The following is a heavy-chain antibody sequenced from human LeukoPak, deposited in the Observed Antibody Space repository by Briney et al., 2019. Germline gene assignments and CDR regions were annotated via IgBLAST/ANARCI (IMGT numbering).Heavy chain of an antibody. CDR2: IYYNGAT. CDR1: SGSISSSSYY. J-gene: IGHJ4*02. V-gene: IGHV4-39*01. CDR3: AREDRVGATTGSDH. D-gene: IGHD1-26*01. Sequence: SETLSLTCTVSSGSISSSSYYWGWIRQPPGKGPQWIGTIYYNGATQYNPSLKSRVTISVDTYKNQFSLKLTSVTAADTAVYYCAREDRVGATTGSDHWGQGTLVTVSS.